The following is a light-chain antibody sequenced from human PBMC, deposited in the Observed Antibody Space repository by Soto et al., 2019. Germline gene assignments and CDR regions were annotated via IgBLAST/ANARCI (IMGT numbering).Light chain of an antibody. J-gene: IGKJ1*01. CDR1: QSVSSY. CDR3: QQYNNWPLT. V-gene: IGKV3-15*01. CDR2: GAS. Sequence: EVVMTQSPATLSVSPGERATLSCRASQSVSSYLAWYQQKPGQAPRLLIYGASTRATAIPARFSGSGSGTEFTLTISSLQSEDFAAYYCQQYNNWPLTF.